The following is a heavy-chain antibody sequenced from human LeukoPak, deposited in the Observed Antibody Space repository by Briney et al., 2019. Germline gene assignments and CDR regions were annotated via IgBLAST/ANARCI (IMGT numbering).Heavy chain of an antibody. V-gene: IGHV4-59*01. Sequence: SETLSLTCTVSGGSISSFYWSWIRQPPGKGLEWIGYIYYSGSTNYNPSLKSRVTISVDTSKNQFSLRLRPVTAADTAVYYCARGVVIAPQTFDYWGQETLVTVSS. J-gene: IGHJ4*02. D-gene: IGHD2-21*01. CDR3: ARGVVIAPQTFDY. CDR2: IYYSGST. CDR1: GGSISSFY.